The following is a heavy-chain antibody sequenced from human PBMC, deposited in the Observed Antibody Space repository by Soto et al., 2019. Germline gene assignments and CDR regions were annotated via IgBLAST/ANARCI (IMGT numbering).Heavy chain of an antibody. J-gene: IGHJ6*02. Sequence: TLSLTCTVSGGSISSFFYYWSWIRQHPGKGLEWIGYIYYSGSTYYNPSLKSRVTISVDTSKNQFSLKLSSVTAADTAVYYCARGGRRSPVMDVWGQGTTVTVSS. CDR1: GGSISSFFYY. CDR2: IYYSGST. CDR3: ARGGRRSPVMDV. V-gene: IGHV4-31*03.